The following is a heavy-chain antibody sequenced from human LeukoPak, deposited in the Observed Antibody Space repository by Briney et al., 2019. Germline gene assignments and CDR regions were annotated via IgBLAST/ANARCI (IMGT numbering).Heavy chain of an antibody. V-gene: IGHV3-11*01. CDR1: GFTFSDSF. J-gene: IGHJ4*02. D-gene: IGHD5-18*01. CDR2: ISGSGSTI. CDR3: ARPAYSSVDY. Sequence: PGGSLRLSCAASGFTFSDSFMSWIRQAPGKGLEWVSYISGSGSTIYHADSVKGRFTISRDNAKNSLYLQTNSLRAEDTAVYYCARPAYSSVDYWGQGTLVTVSS.